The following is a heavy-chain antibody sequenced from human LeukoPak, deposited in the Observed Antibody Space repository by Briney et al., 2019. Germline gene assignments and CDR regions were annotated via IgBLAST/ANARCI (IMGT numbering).Heavy chain of an antibody. CDR1: GFTLSSFW. J-gene: IGHJ5*01. D-gene: IGHD6-19*01. V-gene: IGHV3-74*01. CDR3: ARDRDLYSSGWFDS. CDR2: INTDVSRT. Sequence: GGSLSLSCAASGFTLSSFWMHWVRQAPGKGLVWVSRINTDVSRTTYADSVKGRFTISRDNAKNTLYLQMDSLRAEDTAVYYCARDRDLYSSGWFDSWGQGTLVTVSS.